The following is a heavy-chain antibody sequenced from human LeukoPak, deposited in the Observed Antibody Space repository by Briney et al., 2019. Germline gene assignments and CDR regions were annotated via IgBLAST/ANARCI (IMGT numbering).Heavy chain of an antibody. Sequence: GGSLRLSCAASRFTFSTYAMSWVRQAPGKGLEWVSAISGSGGNTYYADSVKGRFTISRDSSKNTLYLQMNSLRAEDTAVYYCARVRVVAATSRWFDPWGQGTLVTVSS. V-gene: IGHV3-23*01. CDR1: RFTFSTYA. J-gene: IGHJ5*02. CDR2: ISGSGGNT. D-gene: IGHD2-15*01. CDR3: ARVRVVAATSRWFDP.